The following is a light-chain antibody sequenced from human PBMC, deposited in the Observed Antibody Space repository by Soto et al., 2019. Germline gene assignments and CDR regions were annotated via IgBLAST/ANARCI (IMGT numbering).Light chain of an antibody. V-gene: IGLV2-23*02. J-gene: IGLJ1*01. Sequence: QSALTQPASVSGSPGQSITISCTGTSSDVGSYNLVSWYQQHPGKAPKLMIYEVSKRPSGVSNRFSGSKSGNTASLTISGLQAEDEADYYCCSYAGSSFYVFGTGTKGTVL. CDR1: SSDVGSYNL. CDR3: CSYAGSSFYV. CDR2: EVS.